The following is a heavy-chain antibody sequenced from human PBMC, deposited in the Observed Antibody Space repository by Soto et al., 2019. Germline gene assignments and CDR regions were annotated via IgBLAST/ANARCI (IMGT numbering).Heavy chain of an antibody. Sequence: QVQLQESGPGLVKPSQTLSLTCTVSGGSISSGDYYWSWIRQPPGKGLEWIGYIYYSGSTYYNPSLKGGVTISVDTSKNQSSPKLSSVTAADTAVYYCAGNSYGCIFYAYWGQGTLVTVSS. V-gene: IGHV4-30-4*01. CDR1: GGSISSGDYY. CDR2: IYYSGST. CDR3: AGNSYGCIFYAY. J-gene: IGHJ4*02. D-gene: IGHD5-18*01.